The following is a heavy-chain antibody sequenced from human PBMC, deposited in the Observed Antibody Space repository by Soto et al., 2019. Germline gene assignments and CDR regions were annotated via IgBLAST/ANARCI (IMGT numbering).Heavy chain of an antibody. J-gene: IGHJ6*02. Sequence: SLTLSCAASGFTFSSYGMHWVRQAPGKGLEWVAVIWYDGSNKYYADSVKGRFTISRDNSKNTLYLQMNSLRAEDTAVYYCARDYYDSSGYYGLHYYYYYGMDVWGQGTTVTVSS. CDR2: IWYDGSNK. V-gene: IGHV3-33*01. D-gene: IGHD3-22*01. CDR1: GFTFSSYG. CDR3: ARDYYDSSGYYGLHYYYYYGMDV.